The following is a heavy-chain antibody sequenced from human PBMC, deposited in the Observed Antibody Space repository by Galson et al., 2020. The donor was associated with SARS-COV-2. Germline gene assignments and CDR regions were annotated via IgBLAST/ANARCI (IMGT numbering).Heavy chain of an antibody. V-gene: IGHV3-33*01. D-gene: IGHD3-9*01. CDR3: ATMLRYFEPFDY. Sequence: GESLEISCAASGFTFSSYGMHWVRQAPGKGLEWVAVIWYDGSNKYYADSVKGRFTISRDNSKNTLYLQMNSLRAEDTAVYYCATMLRYFEPFDYWGQGTLVTVSS. CDR2: IWYDGSNK. CDR1: GFTFSSYG. J-gene: IGHJ4*02.